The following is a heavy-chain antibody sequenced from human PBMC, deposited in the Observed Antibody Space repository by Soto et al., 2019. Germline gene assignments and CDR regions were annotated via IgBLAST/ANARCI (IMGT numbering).Heavy chain of an antibody. V-gene: IGHV3-48*01. CDR2: ISSSSSTI. CDR1: GFTFSSYS. Sequence: GGSLRLSCAASGFTFSSYSMNWVRQAPGKGLEWVSYISSSSSTIYYADSVKGRFTISRDNAKNSLYLQMNSLRAEDTAVYYCAREKAVAGTDLDYWGQGTLVTVSS. J-gene: IGHJ4*02. D-gene: IGHD6-19*01. CDR3: AREKAVAGTDLDY.